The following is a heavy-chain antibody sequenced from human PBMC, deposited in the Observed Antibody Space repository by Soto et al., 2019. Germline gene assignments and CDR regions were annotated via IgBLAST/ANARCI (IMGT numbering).Heavy chain of an antibody. CDR1: GFTFDDYA. D-gene: IGHD3-10*01. Sequence: EMQLVESGGGLVQPGRSLRLSCVASGFTFDDYAMHWVRQAPGKGLEWVSGISWNSGSIGQSDSVKGRFTISRDNAKNSLYLQMNSLRAEDTALYYCAKGDASGSYYKVGLYAMDVWGQGTTVTVSS. CDR2: ISWNSGSI. V-gene: IGHV3-9*01. CDR3: AKGDASGSYYKVGLYAMDV. J-gene: IGHJ6*02.